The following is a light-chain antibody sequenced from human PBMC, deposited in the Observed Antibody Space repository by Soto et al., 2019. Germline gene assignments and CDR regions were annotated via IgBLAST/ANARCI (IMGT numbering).Light chain of an antibody. CDR3: QQRSNWPPIT. Sequence: VMTQAPATLSVSPGERATLSCRASQTINNNVAWYQLKDGQVPRLVIYGASTRATDIPARFSGSGSGTEFTLTISSLQSEDFAVYYCQQRSNWPPITFGQGTKVDIK. V-gene: IGKV3-15*01. J-gene: IGKJ1*01. CDR2: GAS. CDR1: QTINNN.